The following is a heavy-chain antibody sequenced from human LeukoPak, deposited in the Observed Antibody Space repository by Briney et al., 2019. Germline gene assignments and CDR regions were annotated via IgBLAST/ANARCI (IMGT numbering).Heavy chain of an antibody. J-gene: IGHJ1*01. Sequence: GGSLRLSCAASGFTFSSYAMSRVRQAPGKGLEWVAVISYDGSNKYYADSVKGRFTISRDNSKNTLYLQMNSLRAEDTAVYYCARGGQLPRKYFQHWGQGTLVTVSS. D-gene: IGHD6-6*01. CDR2: ISYDGSNK. CDR1: GFTFSSYA. V-gene: IGHV3-30-3*01. CDR3: ARGGQLPRKYFQH.